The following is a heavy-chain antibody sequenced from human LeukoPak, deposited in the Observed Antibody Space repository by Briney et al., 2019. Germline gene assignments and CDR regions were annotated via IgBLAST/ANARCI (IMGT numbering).Heavy chain of an antibody. CDR1: GYAFTSYG. J-gene: IGHJ3*02. D-gene: IGHD2-15*01. Sequence: ASVKVSCKASGYAFTSYGISWVRQAPGQGLEWMGWISAYDTKTNYAQNLQGRVTMTTDTSTSTAYMELRSLRSDDTAMYYCAKDIVLVVAATPGDAFDIWGQGTVVTVSS. CDR2: ISAYDTKT. V-gene: IGHV1-18*01. CDR3: AKDIVLVVAATPGDAFDI.